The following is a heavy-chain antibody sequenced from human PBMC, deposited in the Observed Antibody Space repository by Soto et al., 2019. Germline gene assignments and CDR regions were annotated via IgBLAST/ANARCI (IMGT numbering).Heavy chain of an antibody. CDR3: VRQGYGALHGLVDV. V-gene: IGHV4-39*01. Sequence: SETLSLTCTVSGGSISSNIYYWGWIRQPPGKGLEWIGNIHYSGSTYYDSSLQSRVTISIDTSKNQFSLKLSSVTATDTAVYYCVRQGYGALHGLVDVWTQGTTVTISS. CDR1: GGSISSNIYY. CDR2: IHYSGST. D-gene: IGHD1-1*01. J-gene: IGHJ6*02.